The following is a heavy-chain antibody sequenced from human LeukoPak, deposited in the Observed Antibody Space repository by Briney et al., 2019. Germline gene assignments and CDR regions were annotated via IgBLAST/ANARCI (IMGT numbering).Heavy chain of an antibody. CDR1: GFTFSSYA. Sequence: GGSLRLSCAASGFTFSSYAMYWVRQAPGKGLEWVSGIFGSGGSTNYADSVKGRFTISRDNSKNTVYLQMNSLRAEDTAVYYYAKTTTGYSSGRFPGWPVDYWGQGTLVTVSS. V-gene: IGHV3-23*01. D-gene: IGHD6-19*01. CDR2: IFGSGGST. CDR3: AKTTTGYSSGRFPGWPVDY. J-gene: IGHJ4*02.